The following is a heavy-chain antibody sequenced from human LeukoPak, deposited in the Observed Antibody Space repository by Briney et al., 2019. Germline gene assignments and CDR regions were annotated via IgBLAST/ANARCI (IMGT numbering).Heavy chain of an antibody. J-gene: IGHJ4*02. CDR1: GFTASTYW. Sequence: GGSLRLSCAVPGFTASTYWMDWVRQAPGKGLEWLSNIGTRSIYTNYGDSVRGRFTISRDNAENSLYLQMNSLRAEDTAVYYCARKADYFDFWGQGILVTVSS. V-gene: IGHV3-11*06. CDR3: ARKADYFDF. D-gene: IGHD2-15*01. CDR2: IGTRSIYT.